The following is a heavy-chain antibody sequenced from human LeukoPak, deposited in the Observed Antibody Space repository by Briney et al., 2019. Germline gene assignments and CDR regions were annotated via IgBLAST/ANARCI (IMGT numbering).Heavy chain of an antibody. V-gene: IGHV1-69*13. D-gene: IGHD3-9*01. Sequence: ASVKVSCKASGGTFSSYAISWVRQAPGQGLEWMGGIIPIFGTANYAQKFQGRVTITADESTSTAYMVLSSLRSEDTAVYYCARAPPPSYYDILTGYYQNWFDPWGQGTLVTVSS. CDR1: GGTFSSYA. CDR2: IIPIFGTA. J-gene: IGHJ5*02. CDR3: ARAPPPSYYDILTGYYQNWFDP.